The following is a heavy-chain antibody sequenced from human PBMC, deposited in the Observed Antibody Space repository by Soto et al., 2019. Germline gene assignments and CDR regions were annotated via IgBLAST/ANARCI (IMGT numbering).Heavy chain of an antibody. CDR1: GGSISSSSYY. J-gene: IGHJ4*02. Sequence: SETLSLTCTVSGGSISSSSYYWGWIRQPPGKGLEWIGSIYYSGSTYYNPSLKSRVTISVDTSKNQFSLKLSTGTAADTAVDYCARRPGISKYYDYLAPRHDYWGQGTLVTVSS. V-gene: IGHV4-39*01. CDR2: IYYSGST. CDR3: ARRPGISKYYDYLAPRHDY. D-gene: IGHD3-16*01.